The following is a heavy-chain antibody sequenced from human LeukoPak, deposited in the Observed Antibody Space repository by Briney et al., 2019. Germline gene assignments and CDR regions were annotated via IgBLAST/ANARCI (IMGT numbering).Heavy chain of an antibody. CDR2: IYASGSAT. CDR3: AKPPENVVGTSPFYFDS. Sequence: PGGSLRLSCEASGFTFSSYAMTWVRQAPGKGLEWVSGIYASGSATHYADTVKGRFTISRDNSNNTLFLQMIRLRAEDTAAYYCAKPPENVVGTSPFYFDSWGQGTLVTVSS. V-gene: IGHV3-23*01. CDR1: GFTFSSYA. D-gene: IGHD1-26*01. J-gene: IGHJ4*02.